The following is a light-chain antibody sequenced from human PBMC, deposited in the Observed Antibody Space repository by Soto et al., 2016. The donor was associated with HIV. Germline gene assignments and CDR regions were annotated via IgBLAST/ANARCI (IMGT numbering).Light chain of an antibody. V-gene: IGKV1-5*03. CDR1: QTIYTW. CDR2: KAS. J-gene: IGKJ1*01. CDR3: LQDYNYPRT. Sequence: DIQMTQSPSTLSASVGDTVTITCRASQTIYTWLAWYQQKPGKAPNLLIYKASNLQNGVSSRFSGSGSGTDFTLTISSLQPEDFATYYCLQDYNYPRTFGQGTKVEI.